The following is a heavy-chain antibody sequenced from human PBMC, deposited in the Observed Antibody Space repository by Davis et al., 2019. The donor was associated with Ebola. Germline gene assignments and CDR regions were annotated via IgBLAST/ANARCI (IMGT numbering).Heavy chain of an antibody. CDR1: GFTISNYG. Sequence: GESLKISCAASGFTISNYGMHWVRQAPGKGLEWVGSISYDGGNMYYAESVKGRFTMSRDNSKNTVYVQMNSLRVEDTAVYYCARGVAAAYFDYWGQGTLVTVSS. J-gene: IGHJ4*02. D-gene: IGHD6-13*01. V-gene: IGHV3-30*03. CDR3: ARGVAAAYFDY. CDR2: ISYDGGNM.